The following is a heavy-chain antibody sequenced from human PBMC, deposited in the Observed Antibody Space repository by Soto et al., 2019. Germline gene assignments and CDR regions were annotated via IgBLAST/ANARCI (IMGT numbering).Heavy chain of an antibody. V-gene: IGHV1-18*01. CDR2: ISAYNGNT. CDR1: GYTFTSYG. D-gene: IGHD2-15*01. CDR3: ARHRVVAAPPPDDYGMDV. J-gene: IGHJ6*02. Sequence: QVQLVQSGAEVKKPGASVKVSCKASGYTFTSYGISWVRQAPGQGLEWMGWISAYNGNTNYAQKLQVRVTMTTDTTTSTADMELRSLRSDATAVYYCARHRVVAAPPPDDYGMDVWGQGTTVTVS.